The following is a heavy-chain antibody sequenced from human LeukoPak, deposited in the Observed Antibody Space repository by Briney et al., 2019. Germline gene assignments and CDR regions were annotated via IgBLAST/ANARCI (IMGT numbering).Heavy chain of an antibody. V-gene: IGHV4-34*01. D-gene: IGHD3-3*01. Sequence: SETLSLTCAVYGGSFSGYYWSWIRQPPGKGLEWIGEINHSGSTNYNPSLKSRVTISVDTSKNQFSLKLSSVTAADTAVYYCAKGVRFWSGYPTLYYYYGMDVWGQGTTVTVSS. J-gene: IGHJ6*02. CDR2: INHSGST. CDR3: AKGVRFWSGYPTLYYYYGMDV. CDR1: GGSFSGYY.